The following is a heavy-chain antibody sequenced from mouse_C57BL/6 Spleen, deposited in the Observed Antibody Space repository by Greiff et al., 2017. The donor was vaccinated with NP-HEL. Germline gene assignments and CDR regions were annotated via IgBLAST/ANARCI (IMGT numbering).Heavy chain of an antibody. CDR2: ISSGSSTI. CDR1: GFTFSDYG. Sequence: EVKVVESGGGLVKPGGSLKLSCAASGFTFSDYGMHWVRQAPEKGLEWVAYISSGSSTIYYADTVKGRFTISRDNAKNTLFLQMTSLRSEDTAMYYCARGGYYVDYYAMDYWGQGTSVTVSS. D-gene: IGHD2-3*01. J-gene: IGHJ4*01. CDR3: ARGGYYVDYYAMDY. V-gene: IGHV5-17*01.